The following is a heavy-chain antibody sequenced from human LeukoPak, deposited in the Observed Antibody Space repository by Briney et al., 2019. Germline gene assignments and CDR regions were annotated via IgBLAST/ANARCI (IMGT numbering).Heavy chain of an antibody. CDR1: GYTFTGYY. J-gene: IGHJ5*02. D-gene: IGHD2-2*01. Sequence: ASVKVSCKASGYTFTGYYMHWVRQAPGQGLEWMGWISPNSGGTNYAQKFQGRVTMTRDTSISTAYMELSRLRSDDTAVYYCARDGDIVVVPAAFYWFDPWGQGTLVTASS. CDR3: ARDGDIVVVPAAFYWFDP. V-gene: IGHV1-2*02. CDR2: ISPNSGGT.